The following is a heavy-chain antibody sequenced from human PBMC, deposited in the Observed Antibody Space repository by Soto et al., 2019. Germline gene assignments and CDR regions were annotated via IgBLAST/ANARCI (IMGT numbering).Heavy chain of an antibody. CDR1: GGSCSGYY. V-gene: IGHV4-34*01. Sequence: SETLSLTCAVYGGSCSGYYWSWIRQPPGKGLEWIGEINHSGSTNYNPSLKSRVTISVDTSKIQFSLKLSSVTAADTAVYYCAAHYYYYGMDVWGQGTTVTVSS. J-gene: IGHJ6*02. CDR2: INHSGST. CDR3: AAHYYYYGMDV.